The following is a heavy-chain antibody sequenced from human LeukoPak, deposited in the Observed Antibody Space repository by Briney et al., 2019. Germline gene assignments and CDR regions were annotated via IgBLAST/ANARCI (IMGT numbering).Heavy chain of an antibody. D-gene: IGHD2-2*01. CDR3: ARAGSTSLKKFFDY. J-gene: IGHJ4*02. Sequence: SETLSLTCAVYGGSFSGYYWSWIRQPPGKGLEWIGEINHSGSTNYNPSLKSRVTISVGTSKNQFSLKLSSVTAADTAVYYCARAGSTSLKKFFDYWGQGTLVTVSS. V-gene: IGHV4-34*01. CDR2: INHSGST. CDR1: GGSFSGYY.